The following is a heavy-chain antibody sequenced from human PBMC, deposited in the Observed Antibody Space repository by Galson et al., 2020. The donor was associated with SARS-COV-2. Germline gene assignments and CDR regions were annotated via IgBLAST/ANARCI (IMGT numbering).Heavy chain of an antibody. V-gene: IGHV3-23*01. Sequence: TGGSLRLSCAASGFSXXSSAMXXXXXXXGXXXXXXXXXXXXXYSTYYADSVKGRFTSSRDNSKNTLYLQMNSLSAEDTALYYCAKDWDFWSGYDYFEHWGQGTLVTVSS. CDR2: XXXXXYST. CDR1: GFSXXSSA. J-gene: IGHJ4*02. CDR3: AKDWDFWSGYDYFEH. D-gene: IGHD3-3*01.